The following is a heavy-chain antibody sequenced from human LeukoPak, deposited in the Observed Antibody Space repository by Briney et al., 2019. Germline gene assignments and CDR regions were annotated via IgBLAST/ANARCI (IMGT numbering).Heavy chain of an antibody. V-gene: IGHV1-2*02. J-gene: IGHJ6*02. CDR1: GYTFTAYY. Sequence: ASVKVSCKASGYTFTAYYIHWVRQAPGQGLEWMGWVNPNSGGTNYAQKFQGRVTMTRDTSISTAYMELSSLRSEDTAVYYCARAARYYYDSSGYYYYYGMDVWGQGTTVTVSS. D-gene: IGHD3-22*01. CDR2: VNPNSGGT. CDR3: ARAARYYYDSSGYYYYYGMDV.